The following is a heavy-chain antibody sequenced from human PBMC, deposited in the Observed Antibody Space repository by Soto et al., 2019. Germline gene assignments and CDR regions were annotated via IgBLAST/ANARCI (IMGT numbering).Heavy chain of an antibody. D-gene: IGHD2-21*01. CDR3: ASTLSGDTVGQ. J-gene: IGHJ4*02. V-gene: IGHV4-30-4*01. CDR2: LYHGEST. CDR1: GGSITDGNYY. Sequence: QLHLQESGPRLVKPSQTLSLTCTVSGGSITDGNYYWSWIRQSPGKGLEWIGHLYHGESTYTNPSPTSPPTIPAATPKTPFPLTLTSVPAADTAVYYCASTLSGDTVGQWGQGTLVTVSS.